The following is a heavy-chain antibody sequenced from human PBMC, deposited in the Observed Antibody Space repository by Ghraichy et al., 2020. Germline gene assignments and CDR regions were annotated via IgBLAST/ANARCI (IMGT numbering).Heavy chain of an antibody. CDR3: ARDLVRGYSGYESGADWFDP. CDR2: ISSSSSTI. V-gene: IGHV3-48*02. CDR1: GFTFSSYS. D-gene: IGHD5-12*01. J-gene: IGHJ5*02. Sequence: GGSLRLSCAASGFTFSSYSMNWVRQAPGKGLEWVSYISSSSSTIYYADSVKGRFTISRDNAKNSLYLQMNSLRDEDTAVYYCARDLVRGYSGYESGADWFDPWGQGTLVTVSS.